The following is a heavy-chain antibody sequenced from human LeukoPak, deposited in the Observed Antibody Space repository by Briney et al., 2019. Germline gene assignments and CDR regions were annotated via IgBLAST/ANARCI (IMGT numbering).Heavy chain of an antibody. CDR2: IYYSETTDYSGTT. CDR1: GDSISSYY. Sequence: SETLSLTCTVSGDSISSYYWTWIRQPPGKGLEWIGYIYYSETTDYSGTTNYNPSLNGRVTISVDTSKNQFSLKLSSVTAADTAMYYCARVTAPAGTHDVFDIWGQGTMVTVSS. CDR3: ARVTAPAGTHDVFDI. J-gene: IGHJ3*02. V-gene: IGHV4-59*08. D-gene: IGHD6-13*01.